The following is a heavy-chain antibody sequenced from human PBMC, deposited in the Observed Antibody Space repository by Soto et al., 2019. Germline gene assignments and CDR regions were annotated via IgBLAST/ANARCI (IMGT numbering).Heavy chain of an antibody. V-gene: IGHV3-48*01. Sequence: PGGSLRLSCAASGFTFSSYSMNWVRQAPGKGLEWVSYISSSSSTIYYADSVKGRFTISRDNAKNSLYLQMNSLRAEDTAVYYCARDRVVVPAATPNDYWGQGTLVTVSS. J-gene: IGHJ4*02. CDR2: ISSSSSTI. CDR1: GFTFSSYS. D-gene: IGHD2-2*01. CDR3: ARDRVVVPAATPNDY.